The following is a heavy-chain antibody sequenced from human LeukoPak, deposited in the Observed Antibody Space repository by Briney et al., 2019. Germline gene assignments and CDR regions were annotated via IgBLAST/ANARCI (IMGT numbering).Heavy chain of an antibody. CDR3: ARGDYCTNGVCFPAGAFDI. J-gene: IGHJ3*02. D-gene: IGHD2-8*01. CDR1: GGSISTYY. V-gene: IGHV4-59*12. CDR2: IYYSGAT. Sequence: PSETLSLTCTVSGGSISTYYWNWIRQPPGKGLEWIGYIYYSGATNYNPSLKSRVTISVDTSKNQFSLKLSSVTAADTAVYYCARGDYCTNGVCFPAGAFDIWGQGTMVTVSS.